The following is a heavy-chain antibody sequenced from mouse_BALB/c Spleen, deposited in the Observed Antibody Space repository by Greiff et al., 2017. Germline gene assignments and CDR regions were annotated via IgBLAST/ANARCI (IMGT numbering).Heavy chain of an antibody. D-gene: IGHD2-2*01. CDR3: TSDYGCGDWFAY. Sequence: DVQLLESGGGLVQPGGSLKLSCAASGFTFSSYGMHWVRQAPGKGLEWFAYISSGSSTIYYADTVKGRFTISRDNPKNTLFLQMTRLRAEATAKYDCTSDYGCGDWFAYWGQGTLVTVSA. V-gene: IGHV5-17*02. CDR1: GFTFSSYG. CDR2: ISSGSSTI. J-gene: IGHJ3*01.